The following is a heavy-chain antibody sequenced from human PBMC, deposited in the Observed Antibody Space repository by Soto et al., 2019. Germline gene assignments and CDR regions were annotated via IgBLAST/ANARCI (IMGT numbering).Heavy chain of an antibody. J-gene: IGHJ3*02. V-gene: IGHV3-53*02. CDR1: GFTVSSNY. CDR3: ARETPYYYDSSGYGSDHDAFEI. Sequence: EVQLVETGGGLIQPGGSLRLSCAASGFTVSSNYMSWVRQAPGKGLEWVSVIYSGGSSYYADSVKGRFTISRDNSKNTLYLQMNSLRAEDTAVYYCARETPYYYDSSGYGSDHDAFEIWGQGTMVTVSS. D-gene: IGHD3-22*01. CDR2: IYSGGSS.